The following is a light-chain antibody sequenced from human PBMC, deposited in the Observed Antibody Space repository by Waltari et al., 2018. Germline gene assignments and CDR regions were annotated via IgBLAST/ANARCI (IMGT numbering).Light chain of an antibody. CDR2: GAS. CDR1: QTVTNK. CDR3: QQHNNWPLT. Sequence: EIVMTQSPATLSVSPGERATLSCRASQTVTNKVAWYQQKPGQAPRLLIYGASTRAAGIPARFSGSQSGSEFTLTISNVQSEDFAVYYCQQHNNWPLTFGPGTKVDVK. J-gene: IGKJ3*01. V-gene: IGKV3-15*01.